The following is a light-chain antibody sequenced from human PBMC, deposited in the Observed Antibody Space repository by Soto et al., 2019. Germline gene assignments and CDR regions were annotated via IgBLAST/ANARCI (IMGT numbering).Light chain of an antibody. CDR2: KAS. CDR3: QQYNSYPCT. J-gene: IGKJ1*01. Sequence: DIQMTQSPSTLSASVGDRVTITCRASQSISSWLAWYQQKPGKAPKLLIYKASSLESGVPSRFSGSGSGTAFTLTISSLQPYDFATYYGQQYNSYPCTFGQGTKVEIK. V-gene: IGKV1-5*03. CDR1: QSISSW.